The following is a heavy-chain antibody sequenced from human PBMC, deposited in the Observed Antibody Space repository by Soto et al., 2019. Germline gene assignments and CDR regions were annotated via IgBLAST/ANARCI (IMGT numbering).Heavy chain of an antibody. Sequence: SETLSLTCAVSGGSISSGDYSWSWIRQPPGKGLEWIGYIYHSWSTYYNPSLKSRVTISVDRSKNQFSLKLSSVTAADTAVYYCARVQIDYYDSSGFSPWFEPWGQGTLVTVSS. CDR2: IYHSWST. CDR3: ARVQIDYYDSSGFSPWFEP. CDR1: GGSISSGDYS. V-gene: IGHV4-30-2*01. J-gene: IGHJ5*01. D-gene: IGHD3-22*01.